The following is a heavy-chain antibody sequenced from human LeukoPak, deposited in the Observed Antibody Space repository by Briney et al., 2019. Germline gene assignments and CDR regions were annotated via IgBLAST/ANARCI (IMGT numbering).Heavy chain of an antibody. CDR3: ARASGPIKKNRFDQ. CDR1: GFTFSTYG. D-gene: IGHD1-26*01. J-gene: IGHJ4*02. V-gene: IGHV3-30*12. Sequence: GGSLRLSCATSGFTFSTYGMEWVRQAPGKGLEWVAIIFSDGIRKYYADSVKGRFTISRDISRSTLYLEMNSLSAEDTAVYYCARASGPIKKNRFDQWGQGTLVTVTS. CDR2: IFSDGIRK.